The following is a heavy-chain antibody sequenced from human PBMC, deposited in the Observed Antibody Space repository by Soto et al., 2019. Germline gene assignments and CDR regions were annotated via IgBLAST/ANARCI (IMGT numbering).Heavy chain of an antibody. CDR2: IIPMFGTA. Sequence: QVQLVQSGAEVKKPESSVKVSCKAPGGTFSTYAISWVRQATGQGLEWMGGIIPMFGTANYAQRFQDTVTITADESTTTVYMELSSLRSEDTAVYFCASGIQLWLRRINNGYSGWGQGTLVTVSS. V-gene: IGHV1-69*12. D-gene: IGHD5-18*01. J-gene: IGHJ4*02. CDR1: GGTFSTYA. CDR3: ASGIQLWLRRINNGYSG.